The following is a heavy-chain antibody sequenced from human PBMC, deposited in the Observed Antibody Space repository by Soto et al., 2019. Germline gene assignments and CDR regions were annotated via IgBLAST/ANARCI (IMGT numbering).Heavy chain of an antibody. CDR1: GFTFSTFW. CDR3: ARALAAAGSL. Sequence: GGSLRLSCADSGFTFSTFWMHWVRQAPGKGLEWVANIKYDGSEKYYVDSVKGRFTISRDNAKSSLYLEMNSLRAEDTAVYYCARALAAAGSLWGQGTLVTVSS. V-gene: IGHV3-7*01. J-gene: IGHJ4*02. CDR2: IKYDGSEK. D-gene: IGHD6-13*01.